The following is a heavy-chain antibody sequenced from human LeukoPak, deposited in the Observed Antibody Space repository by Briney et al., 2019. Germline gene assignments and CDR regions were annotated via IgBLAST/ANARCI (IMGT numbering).Heavy chain of an antibody. CDR2: ISDSGGGT. D-gene: IGHD3-16*01. Sequence: PGGSLRLSCAASGFTFSNFAMSGVRQAPGKGLQWVSAISDSGGGTFYADSVKGRFTISRDNSKNTLYLQMNSLRAEDTAVYYCAKVGVGWVAFEYWGQGTLVTVSS. V-gene: IGHV3-23*01. J-gene: IGHJ4*02. CDR3: AKVGVGWVAFEY. CDR1: GFTFSNFA.